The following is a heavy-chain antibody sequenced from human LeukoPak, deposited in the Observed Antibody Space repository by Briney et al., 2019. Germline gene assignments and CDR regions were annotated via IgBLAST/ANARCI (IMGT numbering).Heavy chain of an antibody. CDR1: GFTFSDEY. CDR2: VSNSGSTI. D-gene: IGHD6-13*01. J-gene: IGHJ3*02. Sequence: GGSLRLSCAASGFTFSDEYMSWIRQAPGKGLEWISCVSNSGSTIYYADSVKGRFAISRDNVKNSLYLQMNSLRVEDTAVYYCARDGAYSASNIWGQGTMVAVSS. CDR3: ARDGAYSASNI. V-gene: IGHV3-11*01.